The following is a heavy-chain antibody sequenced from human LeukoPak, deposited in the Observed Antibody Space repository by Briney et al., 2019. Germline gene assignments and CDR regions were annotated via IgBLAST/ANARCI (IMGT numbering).Heavy chain of an antibody. CDR2: MNPNSGNT. D-gene: IGHD3-22*01. J-gene: IGHJ4*02. CDR3: ARPLYYYDSSGYFY. CDR1: GYTFTSYD. V-gene: IGHV1-8*01. Sequence: ASVKVSCKASGYTFTSYDINWVRQATGQGLEWMGWMNPNSGNTGYAQKFQGRVTMTRNTSISTAYMELSSLRSEDTAVYYCARPLYYYDSSGYFYWGQGTLVTVSS.